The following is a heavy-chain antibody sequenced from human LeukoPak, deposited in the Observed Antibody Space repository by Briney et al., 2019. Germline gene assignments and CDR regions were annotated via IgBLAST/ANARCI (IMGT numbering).Heavy chain of an antibody. Sequence: GGSLRLSCAASGFTFSSYAMSWVRQAPGKGLEWVSSISSSSSYIYYADSVKGRFTISRDNAKNSLYLQMNSLRAEDTAVYYCAREGGGESGYSDYWGQGTLVTVSS. CDR2: ISSSSSYI. J-gene: IGHJ4*02. V-gene: IGHV3-21*01. D-gene: IGHD5-12*01. CDR1: GFTFSSYA. CDR3: AREGGGESGYSDY.